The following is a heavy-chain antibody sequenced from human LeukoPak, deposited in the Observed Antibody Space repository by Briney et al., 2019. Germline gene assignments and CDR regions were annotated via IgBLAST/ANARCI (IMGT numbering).Heavy chain of an antibody. CDR3: ARRLGYCSN. J-gene: IGHJ4*01. V-gene: IGHV4-34*01. D-gene: IGHD2-2*01. CDR2: INHSGST. CDR1: GGSFSGYY. Sequence: PSETLSLTCAVYGGSFSGYYWSWIRQPPGKGLEWIGEINHSGSTNYNPSLKSRVTISVDTSKNQFSLKLSSVTAADTAVYYCARRLGYCSNWGQEPWSPSPQ.